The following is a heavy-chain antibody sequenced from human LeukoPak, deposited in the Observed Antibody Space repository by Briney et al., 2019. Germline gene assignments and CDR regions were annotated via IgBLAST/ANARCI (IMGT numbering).Heavy chain of an antibody. CDR3: AKRGQLPRDAFDI. CDR1: GFTFSSYA. D-gene: IGHD3-10*01. Sequence: GGSLRLSCAASGFTFSSYAMTWVRQAPGKGLECVSGISGSGENTYYADSVKGRFTIFRDNSKNTLYLQMNSLRAEDTAVYYCAKRGQLPRDAFDIWGQGTMVTVSS. CDR2: ISGSGENT. J-gene: IGHJ3*02. V-gene: IGHV3-23*01.